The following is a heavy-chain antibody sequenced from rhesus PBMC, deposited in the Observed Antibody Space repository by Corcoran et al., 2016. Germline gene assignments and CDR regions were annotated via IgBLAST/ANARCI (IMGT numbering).Heavy chain of an antibody. CDR1: GYSFTSYW. Sequence: EVQLVQSGAEVKRPGESLKISCKTSGYSFTSYWISWVGQMPGKGLEWMGAIDPSVSDTRYNPSFQGQVTISADKSISTAYLQWSRLKASDTATYYCAKGGIAAAGSYFDYWGQGVLVTVSS. CDR3: AKGGIAAAGSYFDY. D-gene: IGHD6-25*01. J-gene: IGHJ4*01. V-gene: IGHV5-20*01. CDR2: IDPSVSDT.